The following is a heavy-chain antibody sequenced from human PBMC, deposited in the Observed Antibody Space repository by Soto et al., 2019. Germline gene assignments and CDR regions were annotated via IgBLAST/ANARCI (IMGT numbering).Heavy chain of an antibody. CDR1: GFTFSSYG. V-gene: IGHV3-33*01. Sequence: QVQLVESGGGVVQPGRSLRLSFAASGFTFSSYGMHWVRQAPGKGLEWVAVIWYDGSNKYYADSVKGRFTISRDNSKNTLYLQMNSLRAEDTAVYYCARDPFLPPLYYYGSGNEYLSDYWGHGTLVTVSS. D-gene: IGHD3-10*01. CDR2: IWYDGSNK. CDR3: ARDPFLPPLYYYGSGNEYLSDY. J-gene: IGHJ4*01.